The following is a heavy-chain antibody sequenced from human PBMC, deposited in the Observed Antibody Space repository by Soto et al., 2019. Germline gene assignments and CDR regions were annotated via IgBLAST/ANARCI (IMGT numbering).Heavy chain of an antibody. CDR1: GSTFTTYG. V-gene: IGHV1-18*01. Sequence: XSVKVSCTASGSTFTTYGIRLVRQVPGQGLEWVGRIRAYNGHTNYAQKLQGRVTMTTDTSTNTAYMELRSLTSDDTAVYYCARDQGAGAYHWGQGTLVTVSS. CDR3: ARDQGAGAYH. CDR2: IRAYNGHT. D-gene: IGHD1-26*01. J-gene: IGHJ5*02.